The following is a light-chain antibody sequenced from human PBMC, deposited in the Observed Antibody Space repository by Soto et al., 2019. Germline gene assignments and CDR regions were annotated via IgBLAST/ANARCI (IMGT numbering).Light chain of an antibody. CDR3: SVWDDSLDGRV. Sequence: QSVLTQPPSASGTSGQRVTIFCSGSSSNIGKNTVNWYQQFPGTAPKLLNYRDNQRPSGVPDRFSGSRSGTSASLAIRGLQAEDEADYFCSVWDDSLDGRVFGGGTKLTVL. J-gene: IGLJ3*02. V-gene: IGLV1-44*01. CDR2: RDN. CDR1: SSNIGKNT.